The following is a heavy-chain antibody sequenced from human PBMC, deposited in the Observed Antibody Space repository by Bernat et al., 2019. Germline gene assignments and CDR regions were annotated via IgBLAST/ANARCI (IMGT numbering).Heavy chain of an antibody. CDR1: GGSISSYY. V-gene: IGHV4-59*01. D-gene: IGHD3-9*01. CDR2: IYYSGST. J-gene: IGHJ4*02. Sequence: QVQLQESGPGLVKPSETLSLTCTVSGGSISSYYWSWIRQPPGKGLEWIGYIYYSGSTNYNPSLKSRVTISVDTSKNQFSLKLSSVTAADTAVYYCARGDDILTGSFDYWGQGTLVTVSS. CDR3: ARGDDILTGSFDY.